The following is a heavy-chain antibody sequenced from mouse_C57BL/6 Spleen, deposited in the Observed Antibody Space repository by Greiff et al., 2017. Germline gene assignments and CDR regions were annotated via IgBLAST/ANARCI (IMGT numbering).Heavy chain of an antibody. D-gene: IGHD4-1*01. CDR3: ARKLPYYFDY. CDR1: GFTFSSYG. V-gene: IGHV5-6*01. Sequence: EVHLVESGGDLVKPGGSLKLSCAASGFTFSSYGMSWVRQTPDKRLEWVATISSGGSYTYYPDSVKGRFTISRDNAKNTLYQQMSSLKSEDTAMYYCARKLPYYFDYWGQGTTLTVSS. CDR2: ISSGGSYT. J-gene: IGHJ2*01.